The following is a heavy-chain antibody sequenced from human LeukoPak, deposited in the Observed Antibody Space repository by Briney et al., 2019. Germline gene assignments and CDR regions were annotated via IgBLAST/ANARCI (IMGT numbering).Heavy chain of an antibody. Sequence: GESLKISCKGSGYGFTSYWIGWVRQMPGKGLEWMGIIYPGDSDTRYSPSFQGQVTISADKSISTAYLQWSSLKASDTAMYYCARHSGYCSSTSCYAGGYYYYYGMDVWGQGTTVTVSS. D-gene: IGHD2-2*01. V-gene: IGHV5-51*01. CDR2: IYPGDSDT. CDR3: ARHSGYCSSTSCYAGGYYYYYGMDV. J-gene: IGHJ6*02. CDR1: GYGFTSYW.